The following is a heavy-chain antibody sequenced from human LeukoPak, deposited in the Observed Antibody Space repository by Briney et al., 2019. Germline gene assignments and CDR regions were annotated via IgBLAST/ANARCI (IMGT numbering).Heavy chain of an antibody. CDR1: GGSISSSSYY. Sequence: PSETLSLTCTVSGGSISSSSYYWGWIRQPPGKGLEWIGSIYYSGSTYYNPSLKSRVTISVDTSKNQFSLKLSSVTAADTAVYYCARYLLHYPKRYMDVWGKGTTVTVSS. CDR3: ARYLLHYPKRYMDV. J-gene: IGHJ6*03. D-gene: IGHD1-26*01. V-gene: IGHV4-39*01. CDR2: IYYSGST.